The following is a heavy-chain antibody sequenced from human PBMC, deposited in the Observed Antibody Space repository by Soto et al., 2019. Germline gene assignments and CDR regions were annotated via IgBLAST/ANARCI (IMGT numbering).Heavy chain of an antibody. Sequence: QITLKESGPTLVKTTQTLTLTCTFSGFSLSTSGVGVGWIRQPPGKALELLALIYWDDDKRYSPSLKSRLNISTDTSKNQVVLTMNNMDPVDTATYYCAHRRRGSYFDYWGQGTLVTVSS. CDR2: IYWDDDK. CDR1: GFSLSTSGVG. V-gene: IGHV2-5*02. D-gene: IGHD3-16*01. CDR3: AHRRRGSYFDY. J-gene: IGHJ4*02.